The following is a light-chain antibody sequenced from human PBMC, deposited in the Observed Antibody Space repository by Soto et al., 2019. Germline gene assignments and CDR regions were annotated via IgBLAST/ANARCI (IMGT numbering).Light chain of an antibody. CDR1: PSVYSN. Sequence: EIVMTQSPVTLSVSPGEGVTLSCRASPSVYSNLAWYQQKPGQAPRLLIYDASARATDIPARFSGSGSGTDFTLTVSRLQSEDFAVYYCQQYNNWPLTFGGGTKVEIK. CDR3: QQYNNWPLT. V-gene: IGKV3-15*01. CDR2: DAS. J-gene: IGKJ4*01.